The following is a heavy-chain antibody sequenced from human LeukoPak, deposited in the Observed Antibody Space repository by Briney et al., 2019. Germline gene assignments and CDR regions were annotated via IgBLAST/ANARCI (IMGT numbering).Heavy chain of an antibody. CDR3: ATYYCSSTSCYADYYYGMDV. CDR1: GGTFSSYG. Sequence: SMTLSCKVSGGTFSSYGISWVRQAPGQGLEWMGGIIPIFGTANYAQKIQGRVTITADESTSTAYLELSSLRSEDTAVYYCATYYCSSTSCYADYYYGMDVWGKGTTVTVSS. V-gene: IGHV1-69*13. D-gene: IGHD2-2*01. CDR2: IIPIFGTA. J-gene: IGHJ6*04.